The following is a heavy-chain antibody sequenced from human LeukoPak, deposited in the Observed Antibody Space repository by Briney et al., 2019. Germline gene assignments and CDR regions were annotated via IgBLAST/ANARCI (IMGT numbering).Heavy chain of an antibody. CDR3: ARERLGHIVVVPAAPDY. CDR1: GFTFSSCW. CDR2: IRQDGDEK. V-gene: IGHV3-7*01. D-gene: IGHD2-2*01. J-gene: IGHJ4*02. Sequence: GGSLRLSCAASGFTFSSCWMSWVRQAPGKGLEWVANIRQDGDEKYYVDSVKGRFTISRDNAKNSLYLQMNSLRAEDTAVYYCARERLGHIVVVPAAPDYWGQGTLVTVSS.